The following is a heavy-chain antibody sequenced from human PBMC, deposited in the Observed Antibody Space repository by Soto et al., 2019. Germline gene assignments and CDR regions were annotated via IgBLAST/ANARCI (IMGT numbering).Heavy chain of an antibody. J-gene: IGHJ4*02. V-gene: IGHV5-51*01. CDR3: ARGHCSGGSCYSVNFDY. CDR2: IYPGDSDT. Sequence: GESLKISCKGSGYSFTSYWIGWVRQMPGKGLEWMGIIYPGDSDTRYSPSFQGQVTISADKSISTAYLQWSSLKASDTAMYYCARGHCSGGSCYSVNFDYWGQGTLVTVSS. CDR1: GYSFTSYW. D-gene: IGHD2-15*01.